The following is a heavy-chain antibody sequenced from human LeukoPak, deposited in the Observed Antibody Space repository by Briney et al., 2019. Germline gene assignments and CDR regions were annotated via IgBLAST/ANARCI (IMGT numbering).Heavy chain of an antibody. Sequence: GGSLRLSCAASGFTVSSNYMSWVRQAPGKGLEWVSVIYSGGSTYYADSVKGRFTISRDNSKNTLYLQMNSLRAEDTAVYYCARDGYYYDSSGYPGAFDIWGQGTMVTVSS. D-gene: IGHD3-22*01. CDR3: ARDGYYYDSSGYPGAFDI. V-gene: IGHV3-53*01. CDR2: IYSGGST. J-gene: IGHJ3*02. CDR1: GFTVSSNY.